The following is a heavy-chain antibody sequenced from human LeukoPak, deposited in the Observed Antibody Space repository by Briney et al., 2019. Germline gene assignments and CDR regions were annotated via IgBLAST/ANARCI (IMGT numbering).Heavy chain of an antibody. Sequence: PSETLSFTCTVSGGSISSGSYYWSWIRQPAGKGMEWIGRIYTSGSTNYNPSLKSRVTISVDTSKNQFSLKLSSVIAADTAVYYCAREGPGNEPYDYVWGSYRRGGPFYYWGQGTLVTVSS. CDR3: AREGPGNEPYDYVWGSYRRGGPFYY. D-gene: IGHD3-16*02. V-gene: IGHV4-61*02. J-gene: IGHJ4*02. CDR2: IYTSGST. CDR1: GGSISSGSYY.